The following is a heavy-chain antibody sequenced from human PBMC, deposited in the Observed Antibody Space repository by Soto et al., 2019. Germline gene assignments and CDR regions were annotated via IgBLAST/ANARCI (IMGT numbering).Heavy chain of an antibody. CDR2: MSHSGGT. CDR3: ARVERGTATTVVDAFDI. D-gene: IGHD1-1*01. Sequence: QVQLQQWCAGLLKPSETLSLTCAVYGGFVSSGSYYWSWIRQPPGKGLEWIGEMSHSGGTHFNPSLKSPVTISVDTSKNQFSLKMSSVTAADTALYCCARVERGTATTVVDAFDIWGPGTMVTVSS. J-gene: IGHJ3*02. CDR1: GGFVSSGSYY. V-gene: IGHV4-34*01.